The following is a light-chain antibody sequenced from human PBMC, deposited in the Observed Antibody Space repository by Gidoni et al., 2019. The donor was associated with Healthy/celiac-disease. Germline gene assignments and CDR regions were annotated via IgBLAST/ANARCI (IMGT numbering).Light chain of an antibody. V-gene: IGKV3-20*01. CDR2: GAS. Sequence: EIVLTQSPGTLSLSPGERATLSCRASQSVSSSYLAWYQHKPGQAPRLLIYGASSRATGIPDRFSGGGSVTDFTLTISRLEPEDFAVYYCQQYGSSPRFTFGPGTKVDIK. J-gene: IGKJ3*01. CDR3: QQYGSSPRFT. CDR1: QSVSSSY.